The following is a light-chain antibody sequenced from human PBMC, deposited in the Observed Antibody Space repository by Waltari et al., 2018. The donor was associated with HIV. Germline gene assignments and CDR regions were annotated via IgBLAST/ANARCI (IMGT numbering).Light chain of an antibody. CDR1: SSNIGNNS. CDR2: DNN. V-gene: IGLV1-51*01. Sequence: QSVLTQPPSVSAAPGPKVTISCSGSSSNIGNNSVSWYQQQQGTAPQLLIYDNNKRPSGIPVRFAGSKSGTSATLGITGLQTGDEADYYCGTWDSSLSAGVFGGWTKLTVL. J-gene: IGLJ3*02. CDR3: GTWDSSLSAGV.